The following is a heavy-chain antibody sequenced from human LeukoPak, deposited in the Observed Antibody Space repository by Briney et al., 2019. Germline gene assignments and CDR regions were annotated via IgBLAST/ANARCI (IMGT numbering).Heavy chain of an antibody. CDR3: ARAYYDSSGYYYGYYYYYMDV. V-gene: IGHV1-18*01. D-gene: IGHD3-22*01. J-gene: IGHJ6*03. CDR1: GYTFTTYG. Sequence: ASVKVSCKTSGYTFTTYGISWVRQAPGQGLEWMGWISAYNGNTNYAQKFQGRVTMTRDTSISTAYMELSRLRSDDTAVYYCARAYYDSSGYYYGYYYYYMDVWGKGTTVTVSS. CDR2: ISAYNGNT.